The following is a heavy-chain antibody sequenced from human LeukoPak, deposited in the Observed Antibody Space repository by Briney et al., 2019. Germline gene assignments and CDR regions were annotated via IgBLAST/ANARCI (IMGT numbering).Heavy chain of an antibody. Sequence: PGGSLRLSCAASGFTFSSYWMSWVRQAPGKGLEWVANIKQDGSEKYYVDSVKGRFTISRDNAKNSLYLQMNSLRAEDTAVYFCATWDGPSAGLAVWGQGTTVTVTS. J-gene: IGHJ6*02. CDR3: ATWDGPSAGLAV. CDR2: IKQDGSEK. V-gene: IGHV3-7*03. D-gene: IGHD1-26*01. CDR1: GFTFSSYW.